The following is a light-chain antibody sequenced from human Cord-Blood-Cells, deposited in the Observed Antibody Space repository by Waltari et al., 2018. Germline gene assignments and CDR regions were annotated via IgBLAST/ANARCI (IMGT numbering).Light chain of an antibody. J-gene: IGLJ1*01. CDR2: EVS. CDR3: SSYTSSSTYV. CDR1: SSDVGSYNR. Sequence: QSALTQPPSVSGSPRQSVTISCTGTSSDVGSYNRVSWYQQPPGTAPKLMIDEVSNRPAGGPERFSGSKCGNTASLTIAGLQAEDEADYYCSSYTSSSTYVFGTGTKVTVL. V-gene: IGLV2-18*02.